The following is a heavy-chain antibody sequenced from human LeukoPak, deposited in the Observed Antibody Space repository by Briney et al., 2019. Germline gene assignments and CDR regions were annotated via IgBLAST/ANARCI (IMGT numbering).Heavy chain of an antibody. Sequence: GGSLRLSCAASGFTFSSYAMSWVRQAPGKGLEWVSAISGSGGSTYYADSVKGRFTISRDNSKNTLYLQMNSLRAEDTAVYYCAKSRITYYDFWSGYPDRLYYFDYWGQGTLVTVSS. CDR3: AKSRITYYDFWSGYPDRLYYFDY. CDR1: GFTFSSYA. V-gene: IGHV3-23*01. D-gene: IGHD3-3*01. CDR2: ISGSGGST. J-gene: IGHJ4*02.